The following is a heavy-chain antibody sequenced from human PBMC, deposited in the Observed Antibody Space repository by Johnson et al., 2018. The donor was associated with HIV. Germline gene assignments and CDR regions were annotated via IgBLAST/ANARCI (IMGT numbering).Heavy chain of an antibody. V-gene: IGHV3-20*04. J-gene: IGHJ3*02. CDR2: INWSGGST. Sequence: MLLVESGGGAVRPGGSLRISCAASGFTFDDYGMSWVRQAPGKGLEWVSGINWSGGSTGYADSIQGLFTISRDNARNSLYLQMNSLRAEDTALYFCARGKGAAVGLDAFDIWGQGIRVTVSS. D-gene: IGHD6-13*01. CDR1: GFTFDDYG. CDR3: ARGKGAAVGLDAFDI.